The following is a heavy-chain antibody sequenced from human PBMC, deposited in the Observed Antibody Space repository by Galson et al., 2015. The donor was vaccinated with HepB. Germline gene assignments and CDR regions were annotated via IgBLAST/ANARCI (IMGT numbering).Heavy chain of an antibody. Sequence: SLRLSCAASGFIFSKYGIHWVRQAPGKGLEWVAAISNDEKNKYYTDSVKGRFTISRDNSKNTLYLQMNSLRAEDTAMYYCAKTFGAPRKFDYWGRGTLVTVSS. CDR1: GFIFSKYG. J-gene: IGHJ4*02. V-gene: IGHV3-30*18. CDR3: AKTFGAPRKFDY. D-gene: IGHD3-16*01. CDR2: ISNDEKNK.